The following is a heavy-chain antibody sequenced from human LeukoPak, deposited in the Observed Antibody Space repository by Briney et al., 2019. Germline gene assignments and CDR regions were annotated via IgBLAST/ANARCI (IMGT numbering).Heavy chain of an antibody. J-gene: IGHJ4*02. CDR1: GGSMSSGNYY. V-gene: IGHV4-61*02. CDR3: ARQVVATATTFDF. CDR2: VYHSGNT. D-gene: IGHD2-15*01. Sequence: SQTLSLTCTVSGGSMSSGNYYWTWIRQPAGKGLEWIGRVYHSGNTNYNPSLKSRVTTSVDTSKNQFSLKLTSVTAADTAVYYCARQVVATATTFDFWGQGILVTVSS.